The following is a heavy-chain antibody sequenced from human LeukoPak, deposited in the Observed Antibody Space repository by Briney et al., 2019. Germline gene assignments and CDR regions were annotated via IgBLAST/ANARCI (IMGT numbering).Heavy chain of an antibody. Sequence: SETLSLTCTVSGGSISSGDYYWSWIRQPPGKGLEWIGYIYYSGSTYYNPSLKSRVTISVDTSKNQFSLKVSSMTAADTAVYYCARERRKQREFIWFAPGGRGTRVTVP. CDR2: IYYSGST. J-gene: IGHJ5*02. CDR3: ARERRKQREFIWFAP. V-gene: IGHV4-30-4*01. CDR1: GGSISSGDYY. D-gene: IGHD1-1*01.